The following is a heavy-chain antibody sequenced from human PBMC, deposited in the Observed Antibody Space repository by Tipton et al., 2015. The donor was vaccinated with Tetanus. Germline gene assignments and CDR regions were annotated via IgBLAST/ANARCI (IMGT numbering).Heavy chain of an antibody. CDR2: INSDGSST. CDR1: EFSFSSYW. CDR3: ARELDCSGGGCYSYGLDV. V-gene: IGHV3-74*01. D-gene: IGHD2-15*01. J-gene: IGHJ6*02. Sequence: GSLRLSCAASEFSFSSYWMHWVRQVPGRGLVWVSRINSDGSSTDYADSVKGRFTISRDNGKNTLYLQMNSLRAEDTAVYYCARELDCSGGGCYSYGLDVWGQGTTVTVSS.